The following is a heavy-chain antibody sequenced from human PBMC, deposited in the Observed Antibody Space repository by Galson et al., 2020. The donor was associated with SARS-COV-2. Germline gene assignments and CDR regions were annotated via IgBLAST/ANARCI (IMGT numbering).Heavy chain of an antibody. CDR3: ARDGQLGSGWAFDY. CDR1: GFTFSSHA. D-gene: IGHD6-19*01. Sequence: GGSLRLSCAASGFTFSSHAMHWVRQAPGKGLEWVAQIFFDGRDKYYGDSVKGRFTISRDSSKNTVYLQMNNLRADDTAVYYCARDGQLGSGWAFDYWGQGTLVTVSS. J-gene: IGHJ4*02. V-gene: IGHV3-33*01. CDR2: IFFDGRDK.